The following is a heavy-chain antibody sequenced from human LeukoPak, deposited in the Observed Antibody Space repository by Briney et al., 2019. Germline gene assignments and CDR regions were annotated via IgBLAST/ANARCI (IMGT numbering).Heavy chain of an antibody. CDR2: INLSGST. CDR1: GGSFSGYY. CDR3: ARRQSGYDGRRRGYFDY. Sequence: SETLSLTCAVYGGSFSGYYSSWIRQPPGKGLEWIGEINLSGSTNYNPSLKSRVTISVDTSKNQFSLKLSSVTAADTAVYYCARRQSGYDGRRRGYFDYWGQGTLVTVSS. V-gene: IGHV4-34*01. J-gene: IGHJ4*02. D-gene: IGHD5-12*01.